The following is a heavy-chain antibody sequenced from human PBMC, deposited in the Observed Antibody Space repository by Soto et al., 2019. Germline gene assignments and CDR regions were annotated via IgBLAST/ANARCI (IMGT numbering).Heavy chain of an antibody. V-gene: IGHV4-30-4*01. CDR2: IYSSGGT. D-gene: IGHD3-3*02. Sequence: PSETLSLTCTVSGGSISSGDYYWTWIRQPPGKGLEWIGYIYSSGGTYYNPSLKSRVTISVDTSESQFSLKLSSVTAADTAVYFCARAPHFPRAQKCFDPWGQGTLVTVSS. CDR3: ARAPHFPRAQKCFDP. CDR1: GGSISSGDYY. J-gene: IGHJ5*02.